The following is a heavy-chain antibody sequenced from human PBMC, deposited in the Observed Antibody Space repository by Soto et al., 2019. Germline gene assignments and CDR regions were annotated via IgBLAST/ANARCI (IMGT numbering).Heavy chain of an antibody. CDR3: ARSAISPFGGLIGPFDY. J-gene: IGHJ4*02. V-gene: IGHV1-3*05. Sequence: QVQLVQSGAEEKKPGASVKVSCKASGYTFTGYAMHWVRQAPGQRLEWMAWINAGNGNTKYSQRFQGRVTITRDTSASTVYMELSSQRSEDTAVYYCARSAISPFGGLIGPFDYWGQGNLVTVSS. CDR1: GYTFTGYA. CDR2: INAGNGNT. D-gene: IGHD3-16*02.